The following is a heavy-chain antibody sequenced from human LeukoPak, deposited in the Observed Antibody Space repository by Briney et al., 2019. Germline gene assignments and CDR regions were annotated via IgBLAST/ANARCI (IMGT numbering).Heavy chain of an antibody. D-gene: IGHD5-18*01. Sequence: ASETLSLTCTVSGGSISSYYWSWIRQPPGKGLEWIGYIYYSGSTNYNPPLKSRVTISVDTSKNQFSLKLSSVTAADTAVYYCARVGYSYGADYWGQGTLVTVSS. CDR1: GGSISSYY. V-gene: IGHV4-59*01. CDR3: ARVGYSYGADY. J-gene: IGHJ4*02. CDR2: IYYSGST.